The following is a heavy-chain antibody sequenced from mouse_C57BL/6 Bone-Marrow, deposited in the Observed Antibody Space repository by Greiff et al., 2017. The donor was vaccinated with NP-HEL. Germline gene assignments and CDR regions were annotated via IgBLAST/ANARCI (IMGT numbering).Heavy chain of an antibody. CDR3: ARFGPPYYYGSCYWYFDV. D-gene: IGHD1-1*01. CDR1: GYTFTSYW. CDR2: IDPNSGGT. V-gene: IGHV1-72*01. J-gene: IGHJ1*03. Sequence: QVQLQQPGAELVKPGASVKLSCKASGYTFTSYWMHWVKQRPGRGLEWIGRIDPNSGGTKYNEKFKSKATLTVDKPSSTAYMQLSSLTSEDSAVYYCARFGPPYYYGSCYWYFDVWGTGTTVTVSS.